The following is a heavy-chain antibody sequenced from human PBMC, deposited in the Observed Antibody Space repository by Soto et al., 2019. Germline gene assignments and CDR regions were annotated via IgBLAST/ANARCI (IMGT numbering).Heavy chain of an antibody. Sequence: QVQLVQSGAEVKKPGSSVKVSCKASGGTFSSYAISWVRQAPGQGLEWMGGIIPIFGTANYAQKFQGRFTSSAHESTRLASWEMRRLSLWASVVYYCARARDREFICPPNYYYVGMDVWGQRTTVTVSS. CDR1: GGTFSSYA. D-gene: IGHD3-10*01. J-gene: IGHJ6*02. CDR2: IIPIFGTA. CDR3: ARARDREFICPPNYYYVGMDV. V-gene: IGHV1-69*01.